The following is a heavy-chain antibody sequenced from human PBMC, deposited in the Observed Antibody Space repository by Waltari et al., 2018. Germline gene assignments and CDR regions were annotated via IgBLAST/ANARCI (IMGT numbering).Heavy chain of an antibody. V-gene: IGHV1-2*02. CDR1: GYTFTGYY. CDR2: INPNRGGT. CDR3: ATHYYDSSGYYLG. Sequence: QVQLVQSGAEVKKPGASVKVSCKASGYTFTGYYMHWVRQAPGQGLEWMGWINPNRGGTNSAQKFQGRVTMTRDTSISTAYMELSRLRSDDTSVYYCATHYYDSSGYYLGWGQGTLVTVSS. J-gene: IGHJ4*02. D-gene: IGHD3-22*01.